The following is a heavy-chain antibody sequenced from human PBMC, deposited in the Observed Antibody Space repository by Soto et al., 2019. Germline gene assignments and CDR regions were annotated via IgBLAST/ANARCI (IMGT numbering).Heavy chain of an antibody. J-gene: IGHJ4*02. Sequence: PVESLKISCKGSGYTFSSYWIGWVRQMPWKGLEWIGIIFPTDSTTTYSPSFQGQVTISADKSISTAYLQWSSLKASDTAMYYCARAVIGYCSSTSCPGDYWGQGTLVTVSS. CDR1: GYTFSSYW. CDR2: IFPTDSTT. D-gene: IGHD2-2*01. CDR3: ARAVIGYCSSTSCPGDY. V-gene: IGHV5-51*01.